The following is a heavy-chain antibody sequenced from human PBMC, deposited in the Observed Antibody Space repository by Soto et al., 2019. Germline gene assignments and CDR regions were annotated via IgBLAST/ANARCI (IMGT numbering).Heavy chain of an antibody. Sequence: LSLTCTVSGGSISSGDYYWSWIRQPPGKGLEWIGYIYYSGSTYYNPSLKSRVTISVDTSKNQFSLKLSSVTAADTAVYYCARDPTYDSSGYYSDYWGQGTLVTVSS. D-gene: IGHD3-22*01. CDR1: GGSISSGDYY. J-gene: IGHJ4*02. CDR3: ARDPTYDSSGYYSDY. V-gene: IGHV4-30-4*01. CDR2: IYYSGST.